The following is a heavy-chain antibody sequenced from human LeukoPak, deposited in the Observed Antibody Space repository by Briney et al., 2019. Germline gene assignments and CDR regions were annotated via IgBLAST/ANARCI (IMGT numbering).Heavy chain of an antibody. V-gene: IGHV3-23*01. J-gene: IGHJ4*02. Sequence: GSLKLSCVGSGFSLCTYDMGWVRQTPGKGLEWVSAISTTGGYTEDADSVKGRFTISRDNSQNTLFLQMHSLRAEDTAVYYCAKKPATIKFPFDIWGQGTLVTVSP. D-gene: IGHD5-24*01. CDR2: ISTTGGYT. CDR3: AKKPATIKFPFDI. CDR1: GFSLCTYD.